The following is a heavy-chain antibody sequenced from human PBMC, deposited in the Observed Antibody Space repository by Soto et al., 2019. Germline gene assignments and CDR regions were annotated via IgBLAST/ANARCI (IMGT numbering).Heavy chain of an antibody. CDR2: IIPIFGTA. V-gene: IGHV1-69*12. J-gene: IGHJ6*02. CDR3: ARDLHDYGDYGRPYDGMDV. Sequence: QVQLVQSGAEVKKPGSSVKVSCKASGGTFSSYAISWVRQAPGQGLEWMGGIIPIFGTANYAQKFQGRVTITADESTSTAYMELSSQRSEDTAVYYCARDLHDYGDYGRPYDGMDVWGQGTTVTVSS. D-gene: IGHD4-17*01. CDR1: GGTFSSYA.